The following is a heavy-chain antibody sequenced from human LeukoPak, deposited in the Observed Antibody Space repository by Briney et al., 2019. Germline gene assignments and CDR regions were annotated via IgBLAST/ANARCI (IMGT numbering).Heavy chain of an antibody. J-gene: IGHJ4*02. Sequence: GGSLRLSCAASGFTFSSYWMSWVRQAPGKGLEWVANIKQDGSEKYYVDSVKGRFTISGDNAKNSLYLQMNSLRAEDTAVYYCARDAPSYGSGSPRDYWGQGTLVTVSS. CDR1: GFTFSSYW. CDR2: IKQDGSEK. V-gene: IGHV3-7*01. CDR3: ARDAPSYGSGSPRDY. D-gene: IGHD3-10*01.